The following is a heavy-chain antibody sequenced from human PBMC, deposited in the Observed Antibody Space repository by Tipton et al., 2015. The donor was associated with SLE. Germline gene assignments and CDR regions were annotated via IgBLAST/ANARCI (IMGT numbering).Heavy chain of an antibody. CDR1: GYSFTNYW. Sequence: VQLVQSGAEVKKPGESLKISCKGSGYSFTNYWIGWVRQMPGKGREWMGIIYPGDSETRYSPSFQGQVTISADKSISTAYLQWSSLKASDTAMYYCARRDNDVWSGHYSQIDSWGQGTLVTVSS. D-gene: IGHD3-3*01. CDR2: IYPGDSET. J-gene: IGHJ4*02. CDR3: ARRDNDVWSGHYSQIDS. V-gene: IGHV5-51*01.